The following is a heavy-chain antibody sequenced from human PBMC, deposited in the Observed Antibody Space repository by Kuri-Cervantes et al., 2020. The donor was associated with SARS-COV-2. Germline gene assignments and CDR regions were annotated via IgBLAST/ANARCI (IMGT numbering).Heavy chain of an antibody. J-gene: IGHJ4*02. V-gene: IGHV4-30-4*02. Sequence: SETLSLTCTVSGGSISSGDYYWSWIRQPPGKGLEWIGYIYYSGSTYYNPSLKSRVTISVDTSKNQFSPKLSSVTAADTAVYYCARYYYDSSGYSKYYFDYWGQGTLVTVSS. CDR3: ARYYYDSSGYSKYYFDY. D-gene: IGHD3-22*01. CDR1: GGSISSGDYY. CDR2: IYYSGST.